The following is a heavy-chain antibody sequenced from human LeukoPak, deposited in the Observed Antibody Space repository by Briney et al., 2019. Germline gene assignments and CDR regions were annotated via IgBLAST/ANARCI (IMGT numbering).Heavy chain of an antibody. J-gene: IGHJ4*02. CDR2: IYWNDDD. CDR3: AHLTTSAYYYDY. D-gene: IGHD1-1*01. Sequence: SGPTLVNPTETLTLTCTCSGFSVSSSGVAVGWIRQPPGKALEWLGRIYWNDDDRYSTSLRSRLTITRDTSENQVVLTMTNMDPVDTATYYCAHLTTSAYYYDYWGQGTLVTVSS. CDR1: GFSVSSSGVA. V-gene: IGHV2-5*01.